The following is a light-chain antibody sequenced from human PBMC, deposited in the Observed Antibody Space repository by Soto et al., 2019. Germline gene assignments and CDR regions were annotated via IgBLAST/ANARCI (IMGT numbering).Light chain of an antibody. CDR2: EVS. J-gene: IGLJ1*01. Sequence: QSVLTQPPSASGSPGQSVTISCTGTSSDVGGYNYVSWYQQHPGKAPTLMIYEVSKRPSGVPDRFSGSKSGNTASLTVSGLQAEDEADYYCSSYAGSNIHYVFGTGTKVTVL. CDR1: SSDVGGYNY. V-gene: IGLV2-8*01. CDR3: SSYAGSNIHYV.